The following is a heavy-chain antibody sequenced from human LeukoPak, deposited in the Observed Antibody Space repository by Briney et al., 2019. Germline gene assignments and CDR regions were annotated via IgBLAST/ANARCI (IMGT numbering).Heavy chain of an antibody. CDR3: ARATMVRGVIIRANAFDI. J-gene: IGHJ3*02. Sequence: PGGSLRLSCEVSGFTFSDSWMHWVRQTPGKGLVWVSRINSDGSSTSYADSVKGRFTISRDNAKNTLYLQMNSLRAEDTAVYYCARATMVRGVIIRANAFDIWGQGTMVTVSS. CDR1: GFTFSDSW. CDR2: INSDGSST. D-gene: IGHD3-10*01. V-gene: IGHV3-74*01.